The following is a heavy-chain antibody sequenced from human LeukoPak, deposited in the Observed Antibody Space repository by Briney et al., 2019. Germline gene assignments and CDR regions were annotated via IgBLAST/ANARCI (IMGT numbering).Heavy chain of an antibody. V-gene: IGHV4-34*01. CDR2: INHSGST. D-gene: IGHD2-2*01. CDR3: ARGRCSSTSYYGRLGLSWGDYYYYGMDV. CDR1: GGSFSGYY. J-gene: IGHJ6*02. Sequence: SETLSLTCAVYGGSFSGYYWSWIRQPPGKGLEWIGAINHSGSTNYNPSLKSRVTISVDTSKNQFSLKLRYATAADTAVYYCARGRCSSTSYYGRLGLSWGDYYYYGMDVWGQGTTVTVSS.